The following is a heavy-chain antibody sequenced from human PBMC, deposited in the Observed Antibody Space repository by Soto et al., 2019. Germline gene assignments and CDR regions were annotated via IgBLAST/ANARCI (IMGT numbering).Heavy chain of an antibody. J-gene: IGHJ3*02. CDR2: IYSSGTT. D-gene: IGHD4-17*01. Sequence: SETLSLTCPVSGGSISSYFWSWIRQSPGKGLEWITHIYSSGTTNYNPSLKSRVTISVDTSKNQFSLKLRSVTAADTAVYYCATDYGDYVGAFDIWGQGTMVTVSS. CDR3: ATDYGDYVGAFDI. CDR1: GGSISSYF. V-gene: IGHV4-59*01.